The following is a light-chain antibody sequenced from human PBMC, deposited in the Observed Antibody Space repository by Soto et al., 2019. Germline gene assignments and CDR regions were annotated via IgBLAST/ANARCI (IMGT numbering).Light chain of an antibody. Sequence: EFVLTQSPATLSLSPGERATLSCRASQSVTSYLAWYQQKPGRAPRLLIYDVSNRATGIPARFSGSGSGTDFTLTISGLEPEDFAVYYCQQRGTFGGGTKVEIK. CDR2: DVS. CDR3: QQRGT. V-gene: IGKV3-11*01. CDR1: QSVTSY. J-gene: IGKJ4*01.